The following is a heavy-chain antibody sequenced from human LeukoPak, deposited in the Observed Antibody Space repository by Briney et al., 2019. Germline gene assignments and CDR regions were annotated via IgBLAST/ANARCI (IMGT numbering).Heavy chain of an antibody. D-gene: IGHD6-19*01. CDR3: AKVYSSGWQALFDY. V-gene: IGHV3-30*18. CDR2: ISYDVSTK. CDR1: GFTFRSYG. J-gene: IGHJ4*02. Sequence: PGGSLRLSCAASGFTFRSYGMHWVRQVPGKGLEWVAVISYDVSTKYHADSVKGRFTISRDNSKNTLYLQMNSLRAEDTAVYYCAKVYSSGWQALFDYWGQGTLVTVSS.